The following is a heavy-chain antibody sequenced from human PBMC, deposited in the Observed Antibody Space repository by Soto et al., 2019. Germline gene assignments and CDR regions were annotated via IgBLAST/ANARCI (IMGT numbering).Heavy chain of an antibody. V-gene: IGHV4-39*01. CDR3: ARSDHFGVVTYYYYYMDV. CDR1: GGSISSSSYY. J-gene: IGHJ6*03. Sequence: QLQLQESGPGLVKPSETLSLTCTVSGGSISSSSYYWGWIRQPPGKGLEWIGSIYYSGSTYYNPSLKSRVTISVDTSKNQFSLKLSSVTAADTAVYYCARSDHFGVVTYYYYYMDVWGKGTTVTVSS. CDR2: IYYSGST. D-gene: IGHD3-3*01.